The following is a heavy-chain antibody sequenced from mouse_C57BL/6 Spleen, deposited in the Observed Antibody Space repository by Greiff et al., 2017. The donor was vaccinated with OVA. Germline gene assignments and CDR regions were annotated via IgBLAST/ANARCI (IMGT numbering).Heavy chain of an antibody. CDR3: ARYYYGSSYEFAY. D-gene: IGHD1-1*01. V-gene: IGHV1-52*01. CDR2: IDPSDSET. Sequence: QVQLQQPGAELVRPGSSVKLSCKASGYTFTSYWMHWVKQRPIQGLEWIGNIDPSDSETHYNQKFKDKATLTVDKSSSTAYMQLSSLTSEDSAVYYCARYYYGSSYEFAYWGQGTLVTVSA. J-gene: IGHJ3*01. CDR1: GYTFTSYW.